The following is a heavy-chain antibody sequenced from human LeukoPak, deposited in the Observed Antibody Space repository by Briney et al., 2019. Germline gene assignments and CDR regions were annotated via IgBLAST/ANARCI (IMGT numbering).Heavy chain of an antibody. V-gene: IGHV4-31*03. Sequence: SQTLSLTCTVSGVSISSGSYYWTWIRQHPGKGLEWIGYIYYGGKTLYNPSLRSRVTISADTSKNHFSVNLTSVTGADTALYYCASLPRITISGVVDYWGQGTLVTVSS. CDR3: ASLPRITISGVVDY. D-gene: IGHD3-3*01. CDR2: IYYGGKT. CDR1: GVSISSGSYY. J-gene: IGHJ4*02.